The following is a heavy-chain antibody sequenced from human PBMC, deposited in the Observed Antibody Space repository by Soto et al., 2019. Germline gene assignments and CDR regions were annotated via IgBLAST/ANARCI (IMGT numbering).Heavy chain of an antibody. V-gene: IGHV1-18*01. CDR2: ISAYNGNT. CDR1: GYTFTSYG. D-gene: IGHD3-3*01. Sequence: ASVKVSCKASGYTFTSYGISWVRQAPGQGLEWMGWISAYNGNTNYAQKLQGRVTMTTDTSTSTAYMELRSLRSDDTAVYYCARDPNYDFWSGHNWLDPWGQGTLVTVSS. CDR3: ARDPNYDFWSGHNWLDP. J-gene: IGHJ5*02.